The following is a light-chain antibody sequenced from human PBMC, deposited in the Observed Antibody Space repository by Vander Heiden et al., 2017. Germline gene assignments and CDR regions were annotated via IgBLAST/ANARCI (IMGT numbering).Light chain of an antibody. CDR1: QRVSSY. V-gene: IGKV3-11*01. CDR3: QQSSNLIT. J-gene: IGKJ5*01. CDR2: DAS. Sequence: EIVLPQSPATLSLSPGERATLSCRASQRVSSYLAWYQQKPGQAPRLLIYDASNRATGIPARCSGSGSGTDFTLTISSLEPEDFAVYYCQQSSNLITFGQGTRLEIK.